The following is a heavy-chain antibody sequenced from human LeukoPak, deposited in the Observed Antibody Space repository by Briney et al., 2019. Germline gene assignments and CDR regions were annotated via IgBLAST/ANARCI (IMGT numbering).Heavy chain of an antibody. CDR1: GFTFTTYW. D-gene: IGHD1-26*01. Sequence: GGSLRLSCAASGFTFTTYWMSWVRQAPGKGLEWVANMKPDGSEIFYVDSVKGRFTISRDNAKNSLYLQMNSLRAEDTAVYYCARSQGGSYYHYYYYMDVWGKGTTVTVSS. CDR3: ARSQGGSYYHYYYYMDV. V-gene: IGHV3-7*01. CDR2: MKPDGSEI. J-gene: IGHJ6*03.